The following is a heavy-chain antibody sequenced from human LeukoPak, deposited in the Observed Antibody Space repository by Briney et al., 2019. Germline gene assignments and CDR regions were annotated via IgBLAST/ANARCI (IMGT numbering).Heavy chain of an antibody. Sequence: SETLSLTCTVSGGSISSYYWSWIRQPPGKGLEWIGYIFYRGSTNYSPSLRSRVTISVDTSKNQFSLRLSSVTAADTAVYYCARLGYTGSDPSHFDYWGQGTLVTVSS. CDR3: ARLGYTGSDPSHFDY. CDR2: IFYRGST. V-gene: IGHV4-59*12. J-gene: IGHJ4*02. D-gene: IGHD5-12*01. CDR1: GGSISSYY.